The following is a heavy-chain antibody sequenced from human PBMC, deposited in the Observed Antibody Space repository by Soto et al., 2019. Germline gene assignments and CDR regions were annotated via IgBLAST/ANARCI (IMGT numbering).Heavy chain of an antibody. J-gene: IGHJ4*02. V-gene: IGHV4-39*01. D-gene: IGHD3-10*01. Sequence: SDTLSLTCTVSGGSISSSSYYWGWIRQPPGKGLEWIGSIYYSGSTYYNPSLKSRVTISVDTSKNQFSLKLSPVTAADTAVYYCARAPRGNYGYPSYFDYWGQGTLVTVSS. CDR1: GGSISSSSYY. CDR2: IYYSGST. CDR3: ARAPRGNYGYPSYFDY.